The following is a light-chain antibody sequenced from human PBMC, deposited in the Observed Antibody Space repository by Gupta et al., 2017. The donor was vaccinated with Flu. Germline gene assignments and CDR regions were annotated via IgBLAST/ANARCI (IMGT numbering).Light chain of an antibody. V-gene: IGLV2-14*01. CDR2: EVT. CDR1: SSDVGSYNY. Sequence: SALTSTASVSGSPGQSITISCTGTSSDVGSYNYVSWYQQHPGKAPKLLIYEVTNRPLGVSNRFSASKSGNTASLTISGLLAEDEAVYFCSSYTSSSALGVFGGGTKLTVL. CDR3: SSYTSSSALGV. J-gene: IGLJ3*02.